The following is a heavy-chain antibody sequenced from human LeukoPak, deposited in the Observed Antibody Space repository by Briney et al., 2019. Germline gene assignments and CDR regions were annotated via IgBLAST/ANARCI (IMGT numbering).Heavy chain of an antibody. J-gene: IGHJ3*02. CDR2: IYPGDSDT. CDR1: GYSFGTYW. Sequence: GESLKISCKGSGYSFGTYWIAWVRQMPGKGLEWMGIIYPGDSDTRYSPSFQGQVTISADKSISTAYLQWSSLKASDTAMYYCAYVRQQHAFDIWGQGTMVTVSS. D-gene: IGHD6-13*01. CDR3: AYVRQQHAFDI. V-gene: IGHV5-51*01.